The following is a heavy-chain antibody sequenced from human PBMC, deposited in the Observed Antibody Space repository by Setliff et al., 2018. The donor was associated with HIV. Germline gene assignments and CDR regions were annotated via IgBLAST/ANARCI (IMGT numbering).Heavy chain of an antibody. Sequence: SETLSLTCTVSGGSISSGDYYWTWIRQPAGKGLQWIGRIHTSGSTNYNPSLKSRVTISVDTSKNQFSLKLSSVTAADTAVYYCARDGPLEGSYRYYYYYMDVWGKGTTVTVSS. D-gene: IGHD3-10*01. V-gene: IGHV4-61*02. CDR3: ARDGPLEGSYRYYYYYMDV. CDR1: GGSISSGDYY. J-gene: IGHJ6*03. CDR2: IHTSGST.